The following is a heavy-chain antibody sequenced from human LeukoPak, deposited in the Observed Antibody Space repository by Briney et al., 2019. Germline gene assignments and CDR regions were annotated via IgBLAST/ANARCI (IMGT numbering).Heavy chain of an antibody. CDR2: THYRSKWYN. CDR1: GDSVSSKSAA. J-gene: IGHJ4*02. V-gene: IGHV6-1*01. CDR3: ARDPPGPDTNFDY. D-gene: IGHD2-8*02. Sequence: SQTLSLTCAISGDSVSSKSAAWNWIRQSPSRGLEWLGRTHYRSKWYNDYAVSVKSRLTINPDTTNNQFSLQLNSVTPEDTAVHNCARDPPGPDTNFDYWGQGTLVTVSS.